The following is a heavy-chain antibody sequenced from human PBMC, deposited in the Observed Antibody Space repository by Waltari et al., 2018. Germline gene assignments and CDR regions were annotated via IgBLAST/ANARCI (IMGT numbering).Heavy chain of an antibody. J-gene: IGHJ3*02. Sequence: QVQLQESGPGLVKPSQTLSLTCTVSGGSISSGGYYWSWIRQHPGKGLEWIGYIYYSGSTYYNPSLKSRVTISVDTSKNQFSLKLSSVTAADTAVYYCARASPYYDFWSGQSDAFDIWGQGTMVTVSS. CDR2: IYYSGST. CDR3: ARASPYYDFWSGQSDAFDI. D-gene: IGHD3-3*01. CDR1: GGSISSGGYY. V-gene: IGHV4-31*03.